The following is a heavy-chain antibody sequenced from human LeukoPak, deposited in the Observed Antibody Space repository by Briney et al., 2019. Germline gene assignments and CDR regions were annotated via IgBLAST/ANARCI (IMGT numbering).Heavy chain of an antibody. V-gene: IGHV4-4*07. CDR3: ARDGPYSRYDAFDI. D-gene: IGHD5-18*01. CDR1: GDSISNYF. CDR2: LYPSGST. J-gene: IGHJ3*02. Sequence: SETLSFTCSVSGDSISNYFWSWIRQPAGQGLEWIGRLYPSGSTNYSPSLKSRVTMSVDTSKNQFSLRLSSVTAADTAVYYCARDGPYSRYDAFDIWGQGTMVTVSS.